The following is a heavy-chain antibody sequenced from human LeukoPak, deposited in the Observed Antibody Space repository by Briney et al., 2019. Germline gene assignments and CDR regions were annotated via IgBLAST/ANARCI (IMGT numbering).Heavy chain of an antibody. CDR3: ARERQDAILHSGAFDI. Sequence: PGGSLRLSCAASGFTFSTYFMHWVRQAPGKGLEWVSDITSDGSHTFYADSVKGRFTISRDNSKNTLYLQMNSLRAEDTAVYFCARERQDAILHSGAFDIWGQGTMVTVSS. CDR1: GFTFSTYF. J-gene: IGHJ3*02. CDR2: ITSDGSHT. D-gene: IGHD2-21*01. V-gene: IGHV3-30-3*01.